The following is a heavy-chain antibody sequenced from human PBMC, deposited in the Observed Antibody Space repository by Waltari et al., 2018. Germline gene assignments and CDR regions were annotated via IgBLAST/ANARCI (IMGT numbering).Heavy chain of an antibody. CDR2: IRENGNDT. CDR1: GFTFITHW. CDR3: TRETKADRCFGA. V-gene: IGHV3-74*01. D-gene: IGHD2-15*01. Sequence: VQLVESGGGLIQPWGSLRLSCAGSGFTFITHWMHWVRQAPGKGLGWIERIRENGNDTSYADSVKGRFTISRDNAKNTLYLQMDSLSVDDTAVYYCTRETKADRCFGAWGPGTLVTVSS. J-gene: IGHJ5*02.